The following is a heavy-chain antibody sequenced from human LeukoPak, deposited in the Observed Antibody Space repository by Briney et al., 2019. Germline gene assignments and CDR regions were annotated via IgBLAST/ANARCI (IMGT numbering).Heavy chain of an antibody. Sequence: GGSLRLSCAASGFTFSSYAMGWVRQAPGKGLEWVSVIYSGGSTYYAESVKGRFTISRDNSKNTLYLQMNSLRVEDTALYYCVREEIGFEPWGQGTLVTVSS. V-gene: IGHV3-23*03. CDR2: IYSGGST. CDR3: VREEIGFEP. CDR1: GFTFSSYA. J-gene: IGHJ5*02.